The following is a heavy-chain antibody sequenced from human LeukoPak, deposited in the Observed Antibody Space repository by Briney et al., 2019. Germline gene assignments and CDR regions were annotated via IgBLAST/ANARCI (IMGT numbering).Heavy chain of an antibody. V-gene: IGHV3-21*01. J-gene: IGHJ4*02. D-gene: IGHD3-22*01. CDR2: ISSSSIYI. CDR1: GFTFSTYS. Sequence: GGSPRLSCAASGFTFSTYSMNWVRQAPGKGLEWVSSISSSSIYIYYADSVKGRFTISRDNSKNTLYLQMNSLRAEDTAVYYCARDSSGYRGSLDYWGQGTLVTVSS. CDR3: ARDSSGYRGSLDY.